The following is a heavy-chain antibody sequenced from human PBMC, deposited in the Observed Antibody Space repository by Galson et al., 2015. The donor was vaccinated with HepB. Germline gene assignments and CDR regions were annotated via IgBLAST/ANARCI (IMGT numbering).Heavy chain of an antibody. D-gene: IGHD2-2*01. CDR3: ARGGIARYQLLWM. CDR1: GFTFSSYS. Sequence: SLRLSCAASGFTFSSYSMNWVRPAPGKGLEWVSSISSSSSYIYYADSVKGRFTISRDNAKNSLYLQMNSLRAEDTAVYYCARGGIARYQLLWMWGQGTLVTVSS. J-gene: IGHJ4*02. CDR2: ISSSSSYI. V-gene: IGHV3-21*01.